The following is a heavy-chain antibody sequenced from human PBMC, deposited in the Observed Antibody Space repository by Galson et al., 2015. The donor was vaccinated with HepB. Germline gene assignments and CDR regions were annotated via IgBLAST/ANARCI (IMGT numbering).Heavy chain of an antibody. CDR3: TSRMY. CDR1: GFNFSKYW. V-gene: IGHV3-74*01. CDR2: INSDGTTT. J-gene: IGHJ4*02. D-gene: IGHD2-8*01. Sequence: LRLSCAASGFNFSKYWMHWVRQIPGKGLVWVSRINSDGTTTSYADSVKGRFTISRDNAKNTLYLEMNSLRVEDTAVYYCTSRMYWGQGRLVTVSS.